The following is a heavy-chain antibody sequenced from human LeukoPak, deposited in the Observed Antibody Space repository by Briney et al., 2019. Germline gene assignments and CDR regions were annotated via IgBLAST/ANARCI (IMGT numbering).Heavy chain of an antibody. D-gene: IGHD3-9*01. V-gene: IGHV3-11*01. CDR2: ISSSGTTM. CDR3: ARDGVLRYFDYYYYYMDV. Sequence: GGSLRLSCAASGFTFSDYYMSCIRQAPGKGLEWVSYISSSGTTMFYADSVKGRFTISRDNAKNSLFLQMNSLRAEDTAVYYCARDGVLRYFDYYYYYMDVWGKGTTVTISS. CDR1: GFTFSDYY. J-gene: IGHJ6*03.